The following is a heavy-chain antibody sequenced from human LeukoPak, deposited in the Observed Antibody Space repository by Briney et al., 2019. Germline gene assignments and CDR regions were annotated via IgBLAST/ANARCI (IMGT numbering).Heavy chain of an antibody. V-gene: IGHV1-8*01. J-gene: IGHJ5*02. CDR2: MNPNSGNT. CDR3: ARDRSVVVPENWFDP. Sequence: EASVKVSCKASGYTFTSYDINWVRQATGQGLEWMGWMNPNSGNTGYAQKFQGRVTMTTDTSTSTAYMELRSLRSDDTAVYYCARDRSVVVPENWFDPWGQGTLVTVSS. D-gene: IGHD2-2*01. CDR1: GYTFTSYD.